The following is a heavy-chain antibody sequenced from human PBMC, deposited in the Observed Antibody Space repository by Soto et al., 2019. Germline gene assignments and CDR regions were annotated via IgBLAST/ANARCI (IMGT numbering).Heavy chain of an antibody. D-gene: IGHD6-13*01. V-gene: IGHV4-38-2*01. J-gene: IGHJ5*02. Sequence: SETQSLTCAVSGYSISSGYYWGWIRQPPGKGLEWIGSIYHSGSTYYNPSLKSRVTISVDTSKNQFSLKLSSVTAADTAVYYCARVVAAAGTSWFDPWGQGTLVPV. CDR1: GYSISSGYY. CDR3: ARVVAAAGTSWFDP. CDR2: IYHSGST.